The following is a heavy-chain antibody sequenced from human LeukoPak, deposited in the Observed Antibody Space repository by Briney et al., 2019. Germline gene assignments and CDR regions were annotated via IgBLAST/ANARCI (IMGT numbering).Heavy chain of an antibody. CDR2: MNPNSGNT. V-gene: IGHV1-8*01. J-gene: IGHJ5*02. D-gene: IGHD6-13*01. Sequence: ASVKVSCKASGYTFTTYDINWVRQATGQGLQWMGWMNPNSGNTGYAQNFQGRLTMTRNTSISTAYMELSSLTSEDTAVYYCARDRPHSSSWLFRFDPWGQGTLVTVSS. CDR1: GYTFTTYD. CDR3: ARDRPHSSSWLFRFDP.